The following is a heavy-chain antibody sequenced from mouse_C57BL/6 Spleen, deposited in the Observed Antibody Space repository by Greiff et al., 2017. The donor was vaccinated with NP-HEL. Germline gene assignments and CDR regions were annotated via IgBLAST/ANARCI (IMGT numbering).Heavy chain of an antibody. CDR2: IDPENGDT. CDR3: TTYDHYYGSSYEYWYFDV. D-gene: IGHD1-1*01. J-gene: IGHJ1*03. V-gene: IGHV14-4*01. CDR1: GFNIKDDY. Sequence: VQLKESGAELVRPGASVKLSCTASGFNIKDDYMHWVKQRPEQGLEWIGWIDPENGDTEYASKFQGKATITADTSSNTAYLQLSSLTSEDTAVYYCTTYDHYYGSSYEYWYFDVWGTGTTVTVSS.